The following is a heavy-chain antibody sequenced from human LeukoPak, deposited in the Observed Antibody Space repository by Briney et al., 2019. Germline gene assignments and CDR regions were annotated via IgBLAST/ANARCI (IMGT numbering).Heavy chain of an antibody. D-gene: IGHD3-22*01. CDR3: ARDLYDSSGYYGY. J-gene: IGHJ4*02. V-gene: IGHV3-21*01. Sequence: PGGSLRLSRAASGFTFSSYSMNWVRQAPGKGLEWVSSISSSSSYIYYADSVKGRFTISRDNAKNSLYLQMNSLRAEDTAVYYCARDLYDSSGYYGYWGQGTLVTVSS. CDR2: ISSSSSYI. CDR1: GFTFSSYS.